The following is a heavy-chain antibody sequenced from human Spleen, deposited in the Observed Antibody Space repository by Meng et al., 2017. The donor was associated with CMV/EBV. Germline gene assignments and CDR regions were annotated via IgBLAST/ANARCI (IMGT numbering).Heavy chain of an antibody. CDR1: GGAFSGSY. CDR2: INHSGST. D-gene: IGHD1-26*01. Sequence: QAPLQHCASGLLEPSETRPLPRAVHGGAFSGSYWSWIRQPPGKGLEWIGEINHSGSTNYTPSLKSRVTISVDTSKNQFSLKLSSVTAADTALYYCARGPYGGYSGSYNAGFAYWGQGTLVTVSS. V-gene: IGHV4-34*01. CDR3: ARGPYGGYSGSYNAGFAY. J-gene: IGHJ4*02.